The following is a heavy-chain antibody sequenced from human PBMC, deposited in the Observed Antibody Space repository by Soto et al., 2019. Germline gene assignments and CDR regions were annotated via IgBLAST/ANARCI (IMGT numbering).Heavy chain of an antibody. V-gene: IGHV5-10-1*01. J-gene: IGHJ6*02. CDR1: GYSFTSYW. D-gene: IGHD3-22*01. CDR3: ARQSIRAVMWVISSYYYGMDI. Sequence: GESLKISCQGSGYSFTSYWLSWVRQMPWKGLEWMGRIDHRDSYTHYSPSFQGHVTISADKSISTAYLQWSSLKASDTAMYYCARQSIRAVMWVISSYYYGMDIWGQGTTVTVSS. CDR2: IDHRDSYT.